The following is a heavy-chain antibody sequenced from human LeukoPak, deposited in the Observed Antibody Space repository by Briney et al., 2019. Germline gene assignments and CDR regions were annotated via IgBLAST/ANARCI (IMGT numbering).Heavy chain of an antibody. CDR3: ARRDPHYYDSSGYPHY. D-gene: IGHD3-22*01. V-gene: IGHV4-4*07. J-gene: IGHJ4*02. Sequence: SETLSLTCTVSGFSISSYHWSWLRQPAGKGLEWIGRIYTSGSTNYNPSLKSLVTMSVDTSKNQFSLKRSSVTAADTAVYYCARRDPHYYDSSGYPHYWGQGNLVTVSS. CDR1: GFSISSYH. CDR2: IYTSGST.